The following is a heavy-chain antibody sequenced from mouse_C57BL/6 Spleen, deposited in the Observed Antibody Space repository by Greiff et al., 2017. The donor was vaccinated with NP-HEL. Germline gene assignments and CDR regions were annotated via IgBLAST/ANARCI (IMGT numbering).Heavy chain of an antibody. Sequence: VQLQQSGPELVKPGASVKISCKASGYAFSSSWMNWVKQRPGKGLEWIGRIYPGDGDTNYNGKFKGKATLTADKSSSTAYMQLSSLTSEDSAVYFCARGTTVVATEDYFDYWGKGTTLTVSS. CDR2: IYPGDGDT. CDR1: GYAFSSSW. D-gene: IGHD1-1*01. J-gene: IGHJ2*01. V-gene: IGHV1-82*01. CDR3: ARGTTVVATEDYFDY.